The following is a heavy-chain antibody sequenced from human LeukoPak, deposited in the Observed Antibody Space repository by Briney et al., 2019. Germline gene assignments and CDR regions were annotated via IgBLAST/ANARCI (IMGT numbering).Heavy chain of an antibody. V-gene: IGHV5-51*01. Sequence: GESLKISCKGSGYSFTSYWIGWVRQMPGKGLEWMGIIYPGDSDTRYSPSFQGQVTTSADKSISTAYLQWSSLKASDTAMYYCARGKIDYDILTGYLPNWFDPWGQGTLVTVSS. CDR1: GYSFTSYW. D-gene: IGHD3-9*01. CDR2: IYPGDSDT. J-gene: IGHJ5*02. CDR3: ARGKIDYDILTGYLPNWFDP.